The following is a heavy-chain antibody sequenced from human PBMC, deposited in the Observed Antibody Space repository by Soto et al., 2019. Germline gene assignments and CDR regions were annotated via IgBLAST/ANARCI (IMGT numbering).Heavy chain of an antibody. J-gene: IGHJ1*01. Sequence: EVQLVESGGGLVQPGGSLRLSCVASGFTFSSYWMHWVRQAPGKGLVWVSSISNDGSSTSYADPMKGRFTISRDNAKNTLYLQMNSLRAEDTAVYYCARLPNKSPQNWGQGTLVSVSP. CDR3: ARLPNKSPQN. CDR2: ISNDGSST. CDR1: GFTFSSYW. V-gene: IGHV3-74*01.